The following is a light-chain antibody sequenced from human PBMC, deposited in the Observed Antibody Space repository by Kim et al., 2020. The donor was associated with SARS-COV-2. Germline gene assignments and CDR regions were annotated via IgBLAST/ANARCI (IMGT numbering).Light chain of an antibody. J-gene: IGKJ1*01. CDR2: GAS. CDR3: QQYSSSPAT. V-gene: IGKV3-20*01. CDR1: QSVSNNY. Sequence: SPRERATPACRASQSVSNNYLAWYQQKPGQAPRLLIYGASSRATGIPDRFSGSGSGTDFTLTITRLEPEDFAVYYCQQYSSSPATFGQGTKVDIK.